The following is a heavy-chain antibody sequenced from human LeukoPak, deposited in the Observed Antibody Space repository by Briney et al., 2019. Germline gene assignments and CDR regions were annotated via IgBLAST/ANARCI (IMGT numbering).Heavy chain of an antibody. CDR1: GFPFSSYS. Sequence: PGGSLRLSCAASGFPFSSYSMTWVRQAPGKGLEWVSFISSSSSYIYYADSVKGRFTISRDNAKNTLYLQMNSLRAEDTAVYYCAKGSSGWYFWTFDIWGQGTMVTVSS. D-gene: IGHD6-19*01. J-gene: IGHJ3*02. CDR2: ISSSSSYI. CDR3: AKGSSGWYFWTFDI. V-gene: IGHV3-21*01.